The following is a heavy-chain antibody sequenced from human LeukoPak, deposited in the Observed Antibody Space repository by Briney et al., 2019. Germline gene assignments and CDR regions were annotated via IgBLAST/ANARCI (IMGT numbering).Heavy chain of an antibody. J-gene: IGHJ4*02. CDR2: IYYSGST. D-gene: IGHD6-19*01. CDR3: ARVGYSSGWYGYYFDY. Sequence: KPSETLSLTCTVSGGSISSYYWSWIRQPPGKGLEWIGSIYYSGSTYYNPSLKSRVTISVDTSKNQFSLKLSSVTAADTAVYYCARVGYSSGWYGYYFDYWGQGTLVAVSS. V-gene: IGHV4-39*01. CDR1: GGSISSYY.